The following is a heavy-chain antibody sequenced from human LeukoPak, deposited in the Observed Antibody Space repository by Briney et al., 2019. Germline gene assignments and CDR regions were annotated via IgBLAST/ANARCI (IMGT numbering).Heavy chain of an antibody. CDR1: GFTFSSNW. Sequence: GGSLRLSCAASGFTFSSNWMHWVRQVPGRGLVWVSRINSDGSSTSYADSVKGRFTISRDNAKNSLYLQMNSLRAEDTAVYYCARRPYYYDSSGYYFDYWGQGTLVTVSS. J-gene: IGHJ4*02. CDR2: INSDGSST. V-gene: IGHV3-74*01. D-gene: IGHD3-22*01. CDR3: ARRPYYYDSSGYYFDY.